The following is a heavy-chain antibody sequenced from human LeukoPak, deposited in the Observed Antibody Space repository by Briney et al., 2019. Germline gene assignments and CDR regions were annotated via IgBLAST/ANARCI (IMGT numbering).Heavy chain of an antibody. CDR2: INPNSGGT. CDR1: GGTFSSYA. V-gene: IGHV1-2*02. Sequence: ASVKVSCKASGGTFSSYAISWVRQAPGQGLEWMGWINPNSGGTNYAQKFQGRVTMTRDTSISTAYMELSRLRSDDTAVYYCARDFQKNYGYCFDSWGQGTLVTVSS. CDR3: ARDFQKNYGYCFDS. D-gene: IGHD3-10*01. J-gene: IGHJ4*02.